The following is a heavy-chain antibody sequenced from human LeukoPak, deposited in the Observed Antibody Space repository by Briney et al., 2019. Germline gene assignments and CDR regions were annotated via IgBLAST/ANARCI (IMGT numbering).Heavy chain of an antibody. J-gene: IGHJ4*02. CDR3: AGASIAVAGTDRVGFDY. CDR1: GFTFSSYA. V-gene: IGHV3-23*01. Sequence: GVSLRLSCAASGFTFSSYAMSWVRQAPGKGLEWVSAISGSGGSTYYADSVKGRFTISRDNSKNTLYLQMNSLRAEDTAVYYCAGASIAVAGTDRVGFDYWGQGTLVTVSS. D-gene: IGHD6-19*01. CDR2: ISGSGGST.